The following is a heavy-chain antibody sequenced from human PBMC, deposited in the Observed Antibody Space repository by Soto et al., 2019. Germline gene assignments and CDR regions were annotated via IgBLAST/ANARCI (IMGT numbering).Heavy chain of an antibody. CDR2: IYSGGST. Sequence: EVQLEESGGGLVQPGGSLRLSCVVSGFTVSRNYMSWVRQAPGKGLEWVSVIYSGGSTYYADSVKGRFTISRHNSKHTLDLQMNSLRVEDTAVYYCARGGNPNYYWGQGTLVTVSS. CDR3: ARGGNPNYY. J-gene: IGHJ4*02. D-gene: IGHD4-4*01. CDR1: GFTVSRNY. V-gene: IGHV3-53*04.